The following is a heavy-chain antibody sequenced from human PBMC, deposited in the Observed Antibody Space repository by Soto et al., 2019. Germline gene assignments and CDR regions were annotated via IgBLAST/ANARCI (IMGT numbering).Heavy chain of an antibody. Sequence: SETLSLTCTVSGSSISSGGYYWSWIRQHPGKGLEWIGYIYYSGSTNYNPSLKSRVTISVDTSKNQFSLKLSSVTAADTAVYYCAREYSNSYGKITDYWGQGTLVTVSS. D-gene: IGHD5-18*01. J-gene: IGHJ4*02. CDR3: AREYSNSYGKITDY. V-gene: IGHV4-31*03. CDR1: GSSISSGGYY. CDR2: IYYSGST.